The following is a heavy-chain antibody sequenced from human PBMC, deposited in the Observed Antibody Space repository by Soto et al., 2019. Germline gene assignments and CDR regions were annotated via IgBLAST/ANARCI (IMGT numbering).Heavy chain of an antibody. CDR2: IYYSGST. CDR3: ARDCGGDCYDY. V-gene: IGHV4-59*01. J-gene: IGHJ4*02. D-gene: IGHD2-21*01. Sequence: PETLSLTCTVSGGSISSYYWSWIRQPPGKGLEWIGYIYYSGSTNYNPSLKSRVIISADTAKNQFSLKLSSVTAADTAVYYCARDCGGDCYDYWGQGTLVTVSS. CDR1: GGSISSYY.